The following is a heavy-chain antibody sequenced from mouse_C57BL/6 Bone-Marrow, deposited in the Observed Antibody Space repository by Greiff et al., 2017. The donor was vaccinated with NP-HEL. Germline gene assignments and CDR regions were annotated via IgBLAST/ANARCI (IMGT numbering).Heavy chain of an antibody. J-gene: IGHJ4*01. CDR1: GFTFSSYA. Sequence: EVQLQQSGGGLVKPGGSLKLSCAASGFTFSSYAMSWVRQTPEKRLEWVATISDGGSYTYYPDNVKGRFTISRDNAKNNLYLQMSHLKSEDTAMYYCAREVRWLLRNAMDYWGQGTSVTVSS. D-gene: IGHD2-3*01. V-gene: IGHV5-4*01. CDR3: AREVRWLLRNAMDY. CDR2: ISDGGSYT.